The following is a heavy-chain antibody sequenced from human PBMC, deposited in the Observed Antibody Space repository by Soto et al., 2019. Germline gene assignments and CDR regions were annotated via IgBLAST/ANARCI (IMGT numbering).Heavy chain of an antibody. D-gene: IGHD1-26*01. CDR2: IYHSGTT. J-gene: IGHJ6*02. Sequence: SETLSLTCSVSGYSINSGYFWGWIRQPPGKGLEWIGSIYHSGTTYYNPSLKSRVTISVDTSKNQFSLKLISVTAADTAVYYCARRGGGATHWGVEGMDVWGQGTTVTVSS. CDR1: GYSINSGYF. CDR3: ARRGGGATHWGVEGMDV. V-gene: IGHV4-38-2*02.